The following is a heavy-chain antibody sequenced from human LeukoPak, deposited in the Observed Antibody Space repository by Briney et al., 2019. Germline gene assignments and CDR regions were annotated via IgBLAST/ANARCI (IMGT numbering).Heavy chain of an antibody. CDR1: GFTFSNAW. Sequence: GGSLRLSCAASGFTFSNAWMSWVRQAPGKGLEWVGRIKSKTDGGTTDYAAPVKGRFTISRDDSKNTLYLQMNSLKTEDTAVYYCTLQEAVAGTGDYWGQGTLVTVSS. V-gene: IGHV3-15*01. D-gene: IGHD6-19*01. CDR3: TLQEAVAGTGDY. CDR2: IKSKTDGGTT. J-gene: IGHJ4*02.